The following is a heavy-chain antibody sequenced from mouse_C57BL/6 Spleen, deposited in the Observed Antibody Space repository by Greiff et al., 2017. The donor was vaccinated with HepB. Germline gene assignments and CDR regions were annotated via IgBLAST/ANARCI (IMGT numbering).Heavy chain of an antibody. CDR1: GYTFTSYW. J-gene: IGHJ4*01. D-gene: IGHD3-1*01. V-gene: IGHV1-69*01. Sequence: QVQLQQPGAELVMPGASVKLSCKASGYTFTSYWMHWVKQRPGQGLEWFGEIDPSDSYTNYNQKFKGKSTLTVDKSSSTAYMQLSSLTSEDSAVYYCARSGGPYAMDYWGQGTSVTVSS. CDR3: ARSGGPYAMDY. CDR2: IDPSDSYT.